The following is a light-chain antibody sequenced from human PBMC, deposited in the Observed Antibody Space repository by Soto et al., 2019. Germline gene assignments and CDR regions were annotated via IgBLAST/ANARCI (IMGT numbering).Light chain of an antibody. CDR2: GNS. CDR1: SSNIGAGYD. V-gene: IGLV1-40*01. CDR3: QSYDSSLSARYV. J-gene: IGLJ1*01. Sequence: QSVLTQPPSVSGAPGQRVTISCTGSSSNIGAGYDVHWYQQLPGTAPKLLIYGNSNRPSGVPDRFSGSKSGTSASLAITGLLAEDEADYYCQSYDSSLSARYVFGTGTKLTVL.